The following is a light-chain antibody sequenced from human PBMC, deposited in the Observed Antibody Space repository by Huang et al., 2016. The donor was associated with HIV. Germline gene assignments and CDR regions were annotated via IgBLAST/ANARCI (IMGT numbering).Light chain of an antibody. J-gene: IGKJ2*01. Sequence: DIQMTQSPPSLSASVGDRVTITCQASHDISKYLNWYQQKPGKVPRLLIYDASNLETGVPPRFSGGGSGIYFFFTISSLQPEDIATYYCQQYDNLRKTFGQGTKVEIK. CDR3: QQYDNLRKT. CDR2: DAS. CDR1: HDISKY. V-gene: IGKV1-33*01.